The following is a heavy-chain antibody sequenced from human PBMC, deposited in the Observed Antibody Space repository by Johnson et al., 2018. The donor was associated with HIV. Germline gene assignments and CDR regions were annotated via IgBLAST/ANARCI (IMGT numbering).Heavy chain of an antibody. D-gene: IGHD4-17*01. Sequence: VQLVESGGGLVQPGGSLKLSCAASGFTFSGSAMHWVRQASGKGLEWVGRIRSKANSYATAYAASVKGRFTISRVNSKNMLYLQMNSLRVEDTAVYYCVKEASRGTVTQAPDAFDIWGQGTVVTVSS. V-gene: IGHV3-73*01. J-gene: IGHJ3*02. CDR2: IRSKANSYAT. CDR1: GFTFSGSA. CDR3: VKEASRGTVTQAPDAFDI.